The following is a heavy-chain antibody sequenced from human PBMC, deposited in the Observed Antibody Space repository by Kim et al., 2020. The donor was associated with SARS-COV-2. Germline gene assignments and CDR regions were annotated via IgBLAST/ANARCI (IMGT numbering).Heavy chain of an antibody. D-gene: IGHD2-15*01. CDR2: ILYNSETI. CDR3: VTAAQILAPARTY. Sequence: GGSLRLSCTASELAFGTYAMSWVRQAPGKGLEWVSTILYNSETIYYADSVKGRFTISRDNSKNTLYLQMHSLRAEDTAVYYCVTAAQILAPARTYWGQGT. CDR1: ELAFGTYA. J-gene: IGHJ4*02. V-gene: IGHV3-23*01.